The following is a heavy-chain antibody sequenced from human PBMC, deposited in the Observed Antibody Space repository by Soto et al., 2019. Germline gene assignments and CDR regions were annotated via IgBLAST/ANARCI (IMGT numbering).Heavy chain of an antibody. J-gene: IGHJ5*02. CDR1: GFTFSSYS. D-gene: IGHD6-13*01. Sequence: GSLRLSCAASGFTFSSYSMNWVRQAPGKGLEWVSSISSSSSYIYYADSVKGRFTISRDNAKNSLYLQMNSLRAEDTAVYYCARAGWSAAAGTGNWFDPWGQGTLVTVSS. CDR3: ARAGWSAAAGTGNWFDP. V-gene: IGHV3-21*01. CDR2: ISSSSSYI.